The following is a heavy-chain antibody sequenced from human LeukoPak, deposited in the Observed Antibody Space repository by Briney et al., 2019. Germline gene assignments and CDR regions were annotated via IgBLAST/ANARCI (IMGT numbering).Heavy chain of an antibody. J-gene: IGHJ6*02. CDR3: ARDVRIVVVPAATYYYYGMDV. CDR1: GGTFIGYA. CDR2: IIPIFGTA. Sequence: SVKVSCKASGGTFIGYAISWVRQAPGQGLEWMGGIIPIFGTANYAQKFQGRVTITADESTSTAYMELSSLRSEDTAVYYCARDVRIVVVPAATYYYYGMDVWGQGTTVTVSS. V-gene: IGHV1-69*13. D-gene: IGHD2-2*01.